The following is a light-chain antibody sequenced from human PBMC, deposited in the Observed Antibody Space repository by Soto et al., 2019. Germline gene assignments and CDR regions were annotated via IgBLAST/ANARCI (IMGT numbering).Light chain of an antibody. V-gene: IGLV2-14*01. CDR3: FSYTSSRTYV. CDR1: SGDIGNYDY. Sequence: QSALTPPASVSGSPGQTITIPCTGTSGDIGNYDYVSWNQHHPGKAPKLLISEVRNRPSGVSRRFSGSKAGNTASLTISGLQAEDEADYYCFSYTSSRTYVVGRGTKV. J-gene: IGLJ1*01. CDR2: EVR.